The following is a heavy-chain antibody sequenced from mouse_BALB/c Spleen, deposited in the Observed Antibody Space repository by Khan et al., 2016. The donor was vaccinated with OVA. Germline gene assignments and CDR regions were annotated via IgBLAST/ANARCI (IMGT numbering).Heavy chain of an antibody. Sequence: QVQLKQSGPELVKPGASVKMSCKTSGYTFTDYDIRWVKQRTGQGLEWIGEIYPGSGSTYYNEKFKGKATLTADKSSNTAYMQLSSLTSEDSAVYFCAKIFYGNSDAMDYWGQGTAVTVSS. CDR1: GYTFTDYD. V-gene: IGHV1-77*01. CDR3: AKIFYGNSDAMDY. J-gene: IGHJ4*01. CDR2: IYPGSGST. D-gene: IGHD2-1*01.